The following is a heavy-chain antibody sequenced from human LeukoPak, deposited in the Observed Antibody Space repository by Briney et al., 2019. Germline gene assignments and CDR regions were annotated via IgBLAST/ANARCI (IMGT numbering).Heavy chain of an antibody. CDR1: GGSFSGYY. V-gene: IGHV4-34*01. Sequence: SETLSLTCAVYGGSFSGYYWSWIRQPPGKGLEWIGEINHSGSTNYNPSLKSRVTISVDTSKNQFSLKLSSVTVADTAVYYCARALRASRRKYCSGGSCYQTAPDFDPWGQGTLVTVSS. CDR2: INHSGST. D-gene: IGHD2-15*01. CDR3: ARALRASRRKYCSGGSCYQTAPDFDP. J-gene: IGHJ5*02.